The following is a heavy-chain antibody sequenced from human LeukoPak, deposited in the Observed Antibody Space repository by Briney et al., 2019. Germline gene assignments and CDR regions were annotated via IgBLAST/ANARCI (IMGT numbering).Heavy chain of an antibody. CDR1: GNSLSQLS. V-gene: IGHV1-24*01. CDR2: LDRDDGEI. J-gene: IGHJ4*02. D-gene: IGHD4-17*01. Sequence: AAVKVSCKVSGNSLSQLSILWGRQAPGKGLEWMGCLDRDDGEIIYAQKFQSRVTMTEDKSTDTAYMEVNSLTSEDTAVYYCAADGGPTASVYDCWGQGTLVTVSS. CDR3: AADGGPTASVYDC.